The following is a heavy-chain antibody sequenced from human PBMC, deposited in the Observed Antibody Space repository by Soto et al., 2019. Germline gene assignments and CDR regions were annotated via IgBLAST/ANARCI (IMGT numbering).Heavy chain of an antibody. CDR3: ARLSSSAKYYYYYYMDV. D-gene: IGHD6-6*01. Sequence: GGSLRLSCAASGFTFSSYSMNWVRQAPGKGLEWVSSISSSSSYIYYADSVKGRLTICRDNAKNSLYLQMNSLRAEDTAVYYCARLSSSAKYYYYYYMDVWGKGTTVTVSS. J-gene: IGHJ6*03. V-gene: IGHV3-21*01. CDR1: GFTFSSYS. CDR2: ISSSSSYI.